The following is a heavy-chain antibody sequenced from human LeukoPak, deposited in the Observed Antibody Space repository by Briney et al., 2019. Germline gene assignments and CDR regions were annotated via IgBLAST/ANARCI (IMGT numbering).Heavy chain of an antibody. J-gene: IGHJ5*02. D-gene: IGHD6-13*01. CDR2: IYYSGST. CDR1: GGSISSSSYY. CDR3: ARHLVGGSSGDSSSWYSKKIGWFDP. V-gene: IGHV4-39*01. Sequence: SETLSLTCTVSGGSISSSSYYWGWIRQPPGKGLEWIGSIYYSGSTYYNPSLKSRVTISVDTSKNQFSLKLSSVTAADTAVYYCARHLVGGSSGDSSSWYSKKIGWFDPWGQGTLVTVSS.